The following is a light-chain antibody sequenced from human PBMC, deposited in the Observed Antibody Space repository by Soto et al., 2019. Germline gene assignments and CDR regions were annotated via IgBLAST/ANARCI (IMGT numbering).Light chain of an antibody. CDR3: HQYNNWWT. J-gene: IGKJ1*01. Sequence: EIVLTQSPGTLSLSPGERATLSCRASQSVSSSHLAWYQQKPGQAPRLLIYGASSRATGIPDRFSGSGSGTDFTLTISSLQPEDFAVYYCHQYNNWWTFGQGTKVDIK. CDR2: GAS. CDR1: QSVSSSH. V-gene: IGKV3-20*01.